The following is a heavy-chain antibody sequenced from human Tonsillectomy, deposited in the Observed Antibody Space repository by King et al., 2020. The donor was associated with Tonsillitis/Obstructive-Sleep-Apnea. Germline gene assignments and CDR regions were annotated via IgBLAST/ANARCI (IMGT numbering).Heavy chain of an antibody. D-gene: IGHD3-22*01. J-gene: IGHJ4*02. CDR2: ISAYNGNT. CDR3: ARDSMSHYFASSDDSSGYYTFDY. V-gene: IGHV1-18*01. Sequence: VQLVQSGAEVKKPGASVKVSCKASGYSFTSYGISWVRQAPGQGLDWMGWISAYNGNTNCAQKLQGRVTMTTDTSTSATYMELRSLRSDDTAVYFCARDSMSHYFASSDDSSGYYTFDYWGQGPLVTVSS. CDR1: GYSFTSYG.